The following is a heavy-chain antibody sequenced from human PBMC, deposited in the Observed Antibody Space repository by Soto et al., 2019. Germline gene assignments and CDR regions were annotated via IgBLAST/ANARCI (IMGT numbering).Heavy chain of an antibody. D-gene: IGHD6-13*01. V-gene: IGHV1-2*02. J-gene: IGHJ4*02. Sequence: ASVKVSCKTSGYNFNAFYIHWVRQAPGQGLEWMGWINPNSGGTKFAQRFQGRVTMTRDTSINTTYMEVTSLTSDDTAMYFCARAPAPRAAGADFAYWGERSLVTVCS. CDR2: INPNSGGT. CDR3: ARAPAPRAAGADFAY. CDR1: GYNFNAFY.